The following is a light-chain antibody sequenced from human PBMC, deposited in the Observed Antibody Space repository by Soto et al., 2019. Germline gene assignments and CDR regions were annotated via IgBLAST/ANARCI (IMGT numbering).Light chain of an antibody. Sequence: QPVLTQSPSASASLGASVKLTCTLSSGHNNYAIAWHQQQPQKGPRYLMRVNSDGSHNKGDGIPDRFSGSSSGSERYLSISSLQSEDEADYYCQTWGTGINWVFGGGTKLTVL. V-gene: IGLV4-69*01. J-gene: IGLJ3*02. CDR3: QTWGTGINWV. CDR1: SGHNNYA. CDR2: VNSDGSH.